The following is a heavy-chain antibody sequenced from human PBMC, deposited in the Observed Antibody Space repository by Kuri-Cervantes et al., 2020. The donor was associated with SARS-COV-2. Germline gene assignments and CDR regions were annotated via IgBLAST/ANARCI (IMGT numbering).Heavy chain of an antibody. CDR3: ARSTPFRRLVVSSQGGDFDI. J-gene: IGHJ3*02. CDR1: GYTFTGYY. V-gene: IGHV1-2*04. D-gene: IGHD3-22*01. Sequence: SVKVSCKASGYTFTGYYMHWVRQAPGQGLEWMGWINPNSGGTNYAQKFQGWVTMTRDTSISTVYMELSRLRSDDTAVYYCARSTPFRRLVVSSQGGDFDIWGQGTMVTVSS. CDR2: INPNSGGT.